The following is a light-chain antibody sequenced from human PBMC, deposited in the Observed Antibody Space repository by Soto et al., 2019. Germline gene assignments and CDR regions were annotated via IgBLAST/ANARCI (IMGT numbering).Light chain of an antibody. CDR2: KAS. J-gene: IGKJ1*01. CDR3: QQYNVYSLT. V-gene: IGKV1-5*03. Sequence: QMTPSPSPLSASVGDRGTITCRASQSISSWLAWYQHKPGKAPKLLIYKASSLDTGVPSRFSGSGSGTEFTLTISSLQPYDFATYYCQQYNVYSLTFGPGTKVDIK. CDR1: QSISSW.